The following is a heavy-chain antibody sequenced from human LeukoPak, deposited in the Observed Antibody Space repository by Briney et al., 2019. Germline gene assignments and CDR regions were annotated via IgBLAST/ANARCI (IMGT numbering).Heavy chain of an antibody. CDR2: IWYDGSNR. Sequence: GRSLRLSCAASGFIFSTYGMHWVRQARGKGLEWVAVIWYDGSNRNYADSVKGRFTISRDNSKNTVYLQMNSLRGEDTAVYYCARERGSGSHYAIDIWGQGTMVTVSS. J-gene: IGHJ3*02. D-gene: IGHD3-10*01. CDR3: ARERGSGSHYAIDI. V-gene: IGHV3-33*01. CDR1: GFIFSTYG.